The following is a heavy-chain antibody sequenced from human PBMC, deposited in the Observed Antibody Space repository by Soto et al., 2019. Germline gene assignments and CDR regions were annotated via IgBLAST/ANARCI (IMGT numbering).Heavy chain of an antibody. J-gene: IGHJ3*01. CDR2: IKSKTDGETT. D-gene: IGHD2-8*01. CDR1: GLSFNNAW. V-gene: IGHV3-15*07. CDR3: TSDPQWGF. Sequence: EVQLVESGGDLVKPGGSLRVSCAVSGLSFNNAWLSWVRPAPGKGLEWVGRIKSKTDGETTEYAAPVKGRFTISRADSKDTMYLQMNSLRVEDTAVYYCTSDPQWGFWGRGTMVTVS.